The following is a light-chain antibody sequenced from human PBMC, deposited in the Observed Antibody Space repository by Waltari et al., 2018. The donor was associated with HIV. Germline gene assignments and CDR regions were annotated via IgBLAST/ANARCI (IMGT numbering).Light chain of an antibody. CDR1: QSVLYSSDNKNY. Sequence: DIVMIQSLDSLALSLGDRAANNCNSSQSVLYSSDNKNYLAWYQQRPGQPPKLLIYWASTRESGVPDRFSGSGSGTDFTLTISSLQAEDVAVYYCQQSYSPPLTFGGGTKVEIK. CDR3: QQSYSPPLT. V-gene: IGKV4-1*01. CDR2: WAS. J-gene: IGKJ4*01.